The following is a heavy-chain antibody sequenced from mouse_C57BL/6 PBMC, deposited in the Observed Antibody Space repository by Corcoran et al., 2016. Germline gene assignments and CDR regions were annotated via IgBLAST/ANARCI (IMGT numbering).Heavy chain of an antibody. V-gene: IGHV1-19*01. Sequence: EVQLQQSGPVLVKPGASVKMSCKASGYTFTDYYMNWVKQSHGKSLEWIGVINPYNGGTSYNQKFKGKATLTVDKSSSTAYMELNSLTSEDSAVYYCAFDYYGSSSFAYWGQGTLVTVSA. CDR3: AFDYYGSSSFAY. CDR1: GYTFTDYY. D-gene: IGHD1-1*01. J-gene: IGHJ3*01. CDR2: INPYNGGT.